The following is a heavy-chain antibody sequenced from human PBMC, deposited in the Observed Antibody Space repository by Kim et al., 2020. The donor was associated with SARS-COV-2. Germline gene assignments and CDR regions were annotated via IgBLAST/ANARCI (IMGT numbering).Heavy chain of an antibody. J-gene: IGHJ4*01. Sequence: SETLSLTCTVSGGSISSSSYYWGWIRQPPGKGLEWIGSIYYSGSTYYNPSLKSRVTISVDTSKNQFSLKLSSVTAADTAVYYCARDRIAAAGTEFDYWG. D-gene: IGHD6-13*01. CDR2: IYYSGST. CDR1: GGSISSSSYY. V-gene: IGHV4-39*07. CDR3: ARDRIAAAGTEFDY.